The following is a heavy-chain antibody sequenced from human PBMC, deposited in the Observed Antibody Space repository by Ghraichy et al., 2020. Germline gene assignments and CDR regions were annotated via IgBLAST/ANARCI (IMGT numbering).Heavy chain of an antibody. V-gene: IGHV3-30*18. Sequence: GGSLRLSCAASGFTFSSYGMHWVRQAPGKGLEWVAVISYDGSNKYYADSVKGRFTISRDNSKNTLYLQMNSLRAEDTAVYYCAKDRVGATNYFDYWGQGTLVTVSS. CDR2: ISYDGSNK. D-gene: IGHD1-26*01. CDR3: AKDRVGATNYFDY. J-gene: IGHJ4*02. CDR1: GFTFSSYG.